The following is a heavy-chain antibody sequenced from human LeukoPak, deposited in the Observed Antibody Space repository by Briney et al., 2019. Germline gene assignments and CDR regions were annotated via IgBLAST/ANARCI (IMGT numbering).Heavy chain of an antibody. CDR2: IYSGSNT. Sequence: SGGTLRLSCAASGFTFSNYAMSWVRQAPGKGLEWVSFIYSGSNTYYADSVKGRFTISRDNSKNTFHLQMNSLRADDTAVYYCARRAGDYSHPYDYWGQGTLVTVSS. CDR1: GFTFSNYA. V-gene: IGHV3-53*01. J-gene: IGHJ4*02. D-gene: IGHD3-22*01. CDR3: ARRAGDYSHPYDY.